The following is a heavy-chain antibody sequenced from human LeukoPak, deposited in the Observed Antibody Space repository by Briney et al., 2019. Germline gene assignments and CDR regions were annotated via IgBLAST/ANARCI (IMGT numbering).Heavy chain of an antibody. CDR1: GFTFSSYS. J-gene: IGHJ5*02. V-gene: IGHV3-21*04. D-gene: IGHD6-19*01. CDR2: ISSSSSYI. Sequence: PGGSLRLSCAASGFTFSSYSMNWVRQAPGKGLEWVSSISSSSSYIYYADSVKGRFTISRDNAKNSLYLQMNSLRAEDTAVYYCARVDGQWLVSNWFDPWGQGTLVTVSS. CDR3: ARVDGQWLVSNWFDP.